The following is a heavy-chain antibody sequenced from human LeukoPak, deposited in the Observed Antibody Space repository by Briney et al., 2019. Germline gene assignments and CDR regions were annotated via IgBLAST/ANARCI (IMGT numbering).Heavy chain of an antibody. CDR1: GYTFTSYD. CDR2: MNPNSGNT. J-gene: IGHJ5*02. V-gene: IGHV1-8*01. Sequence: GASVKVSCKASGYTFTSYDINWVRQATGQGLEWMGWMNPNSGNTGYAQKFQGRVTMTRNTSISTAYMELSSLRSEDTAVYYCARDPTPPDFWSGYYWGWFDPWGQGTLVTVSS. D-gene: IGHD3-3*01. CDR3: ARDPTPPDFWSGYYWGWFDP.